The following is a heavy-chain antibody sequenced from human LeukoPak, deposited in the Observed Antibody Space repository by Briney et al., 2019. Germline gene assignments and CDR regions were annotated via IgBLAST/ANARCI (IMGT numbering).Heavy chain of an antibody. CDR2: FSGSGGST. D-gene: IGHD2-2*01. Sequence: TGGSLRLSCAASGFTFSSYAMSWVRQAPGKGLEWVSGFSGSGGSTYYADSVKGRFTTSRDNSKNTLYLQMNSLRAEDTAVYYCAKLPREYCSSASCPNWFDTWGQGILVTVSS. V-gene: IGHV3-23*01. CDR3: AKLPREYCSSASCPNWFDT. CDR1: GFTFSSYA. J-gene: IGHJ5*02.